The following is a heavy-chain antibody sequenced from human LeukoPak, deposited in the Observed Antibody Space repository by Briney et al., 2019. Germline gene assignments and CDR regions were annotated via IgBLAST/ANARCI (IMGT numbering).Heavy chain of an antibody. Sequence: PGGSLRLSCAASGFTVSSNYMSWVRQAPGKGLEWVAYIKQDGSEEWYVDSVKGRFIISRDNAKNSLYLQMNSLRAEDTALYVCAKGGWYPDYWGQGTLVTVSS. CDR1: GFTVSSNY. CDR2: IKQDGSEE. CDR3: AKGGWYPDY. D-gene: IGHD6-19*01. J-gene: IGHJ4*02. V-gene: IGHV3-7*03.